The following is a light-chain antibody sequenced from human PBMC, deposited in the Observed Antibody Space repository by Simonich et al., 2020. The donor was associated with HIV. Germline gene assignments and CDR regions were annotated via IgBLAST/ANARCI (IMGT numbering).Light chain of an antibody. V-gene: IGKV3-15*01. Sequence: EIVMTQSPATLSVSPGESAPLSCRASQSVSSHLAWYQQKPGQSPRLLIYDASNRAAGIPARFSGSGSGTEFTLTISSMQSEDLAVYYCHQYNKWPPGFTFGPGTKVDIK. CDR3: HQYNKWPPGFT. J-gene: IGKJ3*01. CDR2: DAS. CDR1: QSVSSH.